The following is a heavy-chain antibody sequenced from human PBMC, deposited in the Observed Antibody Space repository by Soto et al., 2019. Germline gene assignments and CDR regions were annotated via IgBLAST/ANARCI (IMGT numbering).Heavy chain of an antibody. D-gene: IGHD2-2*01. Sequence: SGTLSLTCAVYGGSFSGYYWSWIRQPPGKGLEWIGEINHSGSTNYNPSLKSRVTISVDTSKNQFSLKLSSVTAADTAVYYCARVRIRYCSSTSCYAYYYYYYGMDVWGQGTTVTVSS. CDR3: ARVRIRYCSSTSCYAYYYYYYGMDV. V-gene: IGHV4-34*01. J-gene: IGHJ6*02. CDR1: GGSFSGYY. CDR2: INHSGST.